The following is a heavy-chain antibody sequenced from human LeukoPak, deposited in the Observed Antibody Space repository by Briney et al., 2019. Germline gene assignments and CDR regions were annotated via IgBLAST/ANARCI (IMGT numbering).Heavy chain of an antibody. CDR3: ATVGRKFDYYDSSYSYYFDY. J-gene: IGHJ4*02. CDR2: FDPEDGET. CDR1: GYTLTELS. V-gene: IGHV1-24*01. Sequence: ASVKVSCKVSGYTLTELSMHWVRQAPGKGLEWMGGFDPEDGETIHAQKFQGRVTMTEDTSTDTAYMELSSLRSEDTAVYYCATVGRKFDYYDSSYSYYFDYWGQGTLVTVSS. D-gene: IGHD3-22*01.